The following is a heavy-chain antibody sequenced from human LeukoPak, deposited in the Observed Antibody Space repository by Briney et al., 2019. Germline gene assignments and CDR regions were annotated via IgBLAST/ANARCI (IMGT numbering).Heavy chain of an antibody. CDR2: INWNGGST. Sequence: PGGSLRLSCAASGFTFDDYGMSWVRQAPGKGLEWVSGINWNGGSTGYADSVKGRFTISRDNAKNSLYLQMNSLRAEDTALYYCARDMRYYGSGSYYNLDAFDIWGQGTMVTVSS. V-gene: IGHV3-20*04. CDR3: ARDMRYYGSGSYYNLDAFDI. CDR1: GFTFDDYG. J-gene: IGHJ3*02. D-gene: IGHD3-10*01.